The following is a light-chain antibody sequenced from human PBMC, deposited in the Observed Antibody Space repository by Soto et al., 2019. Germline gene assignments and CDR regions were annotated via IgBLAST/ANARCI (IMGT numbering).Light chain of an antibody. CDR1: QSISSK. CDR2: DTY. CDR3: QQYNNWFSIT. V-gene: IGKV3-15*01. J-gene: IGKJ5*01. Sequence: EIVMTQSPATLSVSPGERATLSCRASQSISSKLAWYQQKPGQAPRLVIYDTYIRATGIPARFSGSGFGTEFTLTISSLQSEDFGVYYCQQYNNWFSITFGQGTRLEI.